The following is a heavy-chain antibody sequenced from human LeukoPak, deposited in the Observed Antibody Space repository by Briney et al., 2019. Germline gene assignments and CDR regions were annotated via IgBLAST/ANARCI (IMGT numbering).Heavy chain of an antibody. J-gene: IGHJ4*02. CDR2: INPDGSTS. V-gene: IGHV3-74*01. D-gene: IGHD3-10*01. Sequence: TGGSLRLSCAASGFSFSTYWMHWVRQAPGKGLVWVARINPDGSTSSYADSVKGRLTISRDNAKNTLYLQMNSLSTEDTAVYYCASIYGAYWGQGTLVTVSS. CDR1: GFSFSTYW. CDR3: ASIYGAY.